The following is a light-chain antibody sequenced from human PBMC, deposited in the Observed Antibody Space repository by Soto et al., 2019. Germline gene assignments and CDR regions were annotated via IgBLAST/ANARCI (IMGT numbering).Light chain of an antibody. V-gene: IGKV1-33*01. CDR3: QQYDILPIT. J-gene: IGKJ5*01. Sequence: DIHMTQSPSSLFASLGDRVTITSQATQDINIYLNWYQQKPGKAPNLLIYDASNLEIGVPSRFSGSGSGTHLTFTISSLQTEDIGTYYCQQYDILPITFGRGTRLEIK. CDR1: QDINIY. CDR2: DAS.